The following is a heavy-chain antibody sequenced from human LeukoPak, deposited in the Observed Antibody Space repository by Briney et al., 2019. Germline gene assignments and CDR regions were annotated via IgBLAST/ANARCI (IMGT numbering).Heavy chain of an antibody. J-gene: IGHJ4*02. CDR3: ARDSSDSSGWYYFDY. D-gene: IGHD6-19*01. Sequence: SVKVSCKASGGTFSSYAISWVRQAPGQGLEWMGGIIPIFGTAHYAQKFQGRVTITTDESTSTAYMELSSLRSEDTAVYYCARDSSDSSGWYYFDYWGQGTLVTVSS. CDR2: IIPIFGTA. V-gene: IGHV1-69*05. CDR1: GGTFSSYA.